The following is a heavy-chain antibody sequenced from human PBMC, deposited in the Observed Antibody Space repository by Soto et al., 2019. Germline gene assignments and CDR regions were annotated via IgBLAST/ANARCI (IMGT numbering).Heavy chain of an antibody. D-gene: IGHD6-13*01. J-gene: IGHJ4*02. V-gene: IGHV6-1*01. CDR3: ARDGGIAAAGTWATFDY. CDR1: GDSVSSNSAA. Sequence: QVQLQQSGPGLVKPSQTLSLTCAISGDSVSSNSAAWNWIRQSPSRGLEWLGRTYYRSKWYNDYAVAVKSRRTINPDTAKNQFSLQLNSVTPEDTAVYYCARDGGIAAAGTWATFDYWGQGTLVTVSS. CDR2: TYYRSKWYN.